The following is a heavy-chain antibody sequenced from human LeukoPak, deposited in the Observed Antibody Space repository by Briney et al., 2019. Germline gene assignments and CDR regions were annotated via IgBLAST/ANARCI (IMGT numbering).Heavy chain of an antibody. Sequence: GGSLRLSCAASGFTFSSYSMTWVRQAPGKGLEWVSSISSSSSYIYYADSVKGRFTISRDNAKNSLYLQMNSLRAEDTAVYYCARAIAPTTVIDWGQGTLVTVSS. J-gene: IGHJ4*02. CDR2: ISSSSSYI. CDR3: ARAIAPTTVID. D-gene: IGHD4-17*01. V-gene: IGHV3-21*01. CDR1: GFTFSSYS.